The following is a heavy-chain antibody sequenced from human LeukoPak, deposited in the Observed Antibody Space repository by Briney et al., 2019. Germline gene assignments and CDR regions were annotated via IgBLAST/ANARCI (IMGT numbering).Heavy chain of an antibody. CDR1: GFTFSSYG. CDR3: ARGPPRGSRSDFFGY. CDR2: ISFDGSNK. D-gene: IGHD3-10*01. J-gene: IGHJ4*02. V-gene: IGHV3-30*03. Sequence: GGSLRLSCAASGFTFSSYGMHWVRQAPGKGLEWVAVISFDGSNKYFADSVKGRFTISRDNAKNTLYLQMSSLRVEDTAVYYCARGPPRGSRSDFFGYWGQGTLVTVSA.